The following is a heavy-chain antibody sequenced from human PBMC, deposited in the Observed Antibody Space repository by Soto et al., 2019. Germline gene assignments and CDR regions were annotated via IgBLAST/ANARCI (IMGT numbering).Heavy chain of an antibody. Sequence: GGSLKISCKGSGYSFTSYWIGWVRQMPGKGLEWMGIIYPGDSDTRYSPSFQGQVTISADKSISTAYLQWSSLKASDTAIYYCAGTAAAGKYYYGVDVWGQGTTVTVSS. D-gene: IGHD6-13*01. CDR1: GYSFTSYW. CDR2: IYPGDSDT. V-gene: IGHV5-51*01. CDR3: AGTAAAGKYYYGVDV. J-gene: IGHJ6*02.